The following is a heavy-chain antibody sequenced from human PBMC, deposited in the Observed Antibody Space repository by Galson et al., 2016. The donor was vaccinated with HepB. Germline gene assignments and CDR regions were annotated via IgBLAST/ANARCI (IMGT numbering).Heavy chain of an antibody. CDR3: ARDHLDEGELSLPLDY. V-gene: IGHV1-18*01. CDR2: ISIYNGYA. CDR1: GYTFTRYG. D-gene: IGHD3-16*02. Sequence: QSGAEVKKPGASVTVSCKASGYTFTRYGISWVRQAPGQGLEWMGWISIYNGYAKYAQKIQGRVTMTTDTSTSTAYMELRSLRSDDTAVYYCARDHLDEGELSLPLDYWGQGTLVTVSS. J-gene: IGHJ4*02.